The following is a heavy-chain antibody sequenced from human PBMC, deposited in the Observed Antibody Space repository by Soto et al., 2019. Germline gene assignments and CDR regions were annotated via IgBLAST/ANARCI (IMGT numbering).Heavy chain of an antibody. V-gene: IGHV1-8*01. Sequence: GASVKVSCKASGYTFTSYDINWVRQATGQGLEWMGWMNPNSGNTGYAQKFQGRVTMTRNTSISTAYMELSSLRSEDTAVYYCARDARYGYCSSTSCSVFDPWGQGTLVTVSS. CDR2: MNPNSGNT. CDR3: ARDARYGYCSSTSCSVFDP. J-gene: IGHJ5*02. CDR1: GYTFTSYD. D-gene: IGHD2-2*01.